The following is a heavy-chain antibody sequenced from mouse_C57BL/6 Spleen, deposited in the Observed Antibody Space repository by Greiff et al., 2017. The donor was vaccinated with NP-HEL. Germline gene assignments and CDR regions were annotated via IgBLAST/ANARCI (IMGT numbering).Heavy chain of an antibody. CDR1: GYTFTSYW. CDR3: ARIRYYGSSYDWYFDV. V-gene: IGHV1-55*01. Sequence: QVQLQQSGAELVKPGASVKMSCKASGYTFTSYWITWVKQRPGQGLEWIGDIYPGSGSTNYNEKFKSKATLTVDTSSSTAYMQLSSLTSEDSAVYYCARIRYYGSSYDWYFDVWGTGTTVTVSS. CDR2: IYPGSGST. D-gene: IGHD1-1*01. J-gene: IGHJ1*03.